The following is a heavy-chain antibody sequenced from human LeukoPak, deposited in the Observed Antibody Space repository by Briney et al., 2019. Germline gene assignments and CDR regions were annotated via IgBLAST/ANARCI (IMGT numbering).Heavy chain of an antibody. CDR3: ARDLGIAAAGKI. D-gene: IGHD6-13*01. J-gene: IGHJ4*02. CDR2: ISGSGGST. Sequence: GGSLRLSCAASGFTFSSYAMSWVRQAPGKGLEWVSAISGSGGSTYYADSEKGRFTISRDNAKNSLYLQMNSLRAEDTAVYYCARDLGIAAAGKIWGQGTLVTVSS. V-gene: IGHV3-23*01. CDR1: GFTFSSYA.